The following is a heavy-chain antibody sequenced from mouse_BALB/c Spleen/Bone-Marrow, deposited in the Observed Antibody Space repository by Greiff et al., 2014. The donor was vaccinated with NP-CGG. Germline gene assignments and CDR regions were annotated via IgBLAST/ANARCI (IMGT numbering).Heavy chain of an antibody. CDR1: GFTFTDYY. J-gene: IGHJ2*01. V-gene: IGHV7-3*02. CDR2: IRNKANGYTT. D-gene: IGHD2-3*01. Sequence: DVKLVESGGGLVQPGGSLRLSCATSGFTFTDYYMSWVRQPPGKALEWLGFIRNKANGYTTEYSASVKVRFTISRDNSQSILYLQMNTLRAEDSATYYCARYDVYYYFDYWGQGTTLTVSS. CDR3: ARYDVYYYFDY.